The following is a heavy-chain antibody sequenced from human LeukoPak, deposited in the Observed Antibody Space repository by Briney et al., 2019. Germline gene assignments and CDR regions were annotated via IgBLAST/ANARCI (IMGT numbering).Heavy chain of an antibody. CDR1: NASISSYY. J-gene: IGHJ3*01. CDR2: ISNSGST. D-gene: IGHD3-10*01. CDR3: AREIVMIRGVITDAFDV. V-gene: IGHV4-4*08. Sequence: SETLSLTCSVSNASISSYYWSWIRQSPGKGLEWIGYISNSGSTDYNPSLKSRVTISVDTSKNQFSLKLSSVTAADTAVYYCAREIVMIRGVITDAFDVWGHGTRVTVSS.